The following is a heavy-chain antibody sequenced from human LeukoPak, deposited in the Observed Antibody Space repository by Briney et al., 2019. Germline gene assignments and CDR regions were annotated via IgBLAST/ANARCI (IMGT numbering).Heavy chain of an antibody. V-gene: IGHV6-1*01. CDR2: TYYRSKWYT. CDR3: ARLGSGSNY. CDR1: GDSFSSNSAA. J-gene: IGHJ4*02. D-gene: IGHD3-10*01. Sequence: SQTLSLTCAISGDSFSSNSAAWIWIRQSPSRGLEWLGRTYYRSKWYTEYAVSVKSRITINPGTSKNQFSLQLSSVNPEDTAVYYCARLGSGSNYWGQGTLVTVSS.